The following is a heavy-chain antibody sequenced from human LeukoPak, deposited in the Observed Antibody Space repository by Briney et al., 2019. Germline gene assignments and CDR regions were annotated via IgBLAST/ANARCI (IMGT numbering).Heavy chain of an antibody. CDR3: VRDRWPGLGDF. J-gene: IGHJ6*02. D-gene: IGHD6-19*01. V-gene: IGHV3-66*01. Sequence: GVSLRLSCAASGFTVSDNYMSWVRQAPGKGLEWASTVYSGGLTYYADPVKGRFTISRDNSKNTLYLQMSSLRAEDTAVYYCVRDRWPGLGDFWGQGTTVTVSS. CDR2: VYSGGLT. CDR1: GFTVSDNY.